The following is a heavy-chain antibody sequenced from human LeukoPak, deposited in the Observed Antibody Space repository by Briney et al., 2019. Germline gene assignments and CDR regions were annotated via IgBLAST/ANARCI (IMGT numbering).Heavy chain of an antibody. Sequence: GGSLRLSCAASGFTVSSNYMSWVRQAPGKGLEWVSVIYSGGSTYYADSVKGRFTISRDNSKNTLYLQMNSLRAEDTAVYYCARGAKTYYYDSSGYWFPYWGQGTLVTVSS. D-gene: IGHD3-22*01. CDR1: GFTVSSNY. J-gene: IGHJ4*02. V-gene: IGHV3-53*01. CDR3: ARGAKTYYYDSSGYWFPY. CDR2: IYSGGST.